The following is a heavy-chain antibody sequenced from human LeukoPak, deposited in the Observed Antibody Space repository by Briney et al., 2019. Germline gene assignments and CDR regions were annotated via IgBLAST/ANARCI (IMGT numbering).Heavy chain of an antibody. V-gene: IGHV4-30-4*01. D-gene: IGHD2-15*01. CDR2: IYYSGST. CDR1: GGSISSGDYY. J-gene: IGHJ4*02. CDR3: ARADEVVAATL. Sequence: PSQTLSLTCTVSGGSISSGDYYWSWIRQPPGKGLEWIGYIYYSGSTYYNPSLKSRVTISVDTSKNQFSPKLSSVTAADTAVYYCARADEVVAATLWGQGTLVTVSS.